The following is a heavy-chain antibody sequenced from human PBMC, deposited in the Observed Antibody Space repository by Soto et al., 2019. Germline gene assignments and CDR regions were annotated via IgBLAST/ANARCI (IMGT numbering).Heavy chain of an antibody. D-gene: IGHD3-22*01. V-gene: IGHV5-51*01. Sequence: PGESLKISCKGSGYSFTSYWIGWVRQMPGKGLEWMGITYPGDSDTRYRPSFQGQVTISADKSISTAYLQWSSLKASDTAMYYCARQRYYDSSGPHSGMDVWGQGTTVTVSS. J-gene: IGHJ6*02. CDR3: ARQRYYDSSGPHSGMDV. CDR2: TYPGDSDT. CDR1: GYSFTSYW.